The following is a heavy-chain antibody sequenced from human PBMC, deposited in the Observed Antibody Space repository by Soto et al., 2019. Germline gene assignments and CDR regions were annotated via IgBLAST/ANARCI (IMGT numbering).Heavy chain of an antibody. J-gene: IGHJ4*02. D-gene: IGHD3-10*01. CDR2: IYAAGASK. V-gene: IGHV3-23*01. CDR3: AKDLIRGDGYEDPDY. Sequence: EVQLLESGGDLVQPGGSLRLSYVASGITFGSRAMSWVRQAPGEGLEWVSTIYAAGASKYYAGSVKGRFTVSRDNSRDTLFLQMDSLRVEDTATYFCAKDLIRGDGYEDPDYWGQGTLVTVSS. CDR1: GITFGSRA.